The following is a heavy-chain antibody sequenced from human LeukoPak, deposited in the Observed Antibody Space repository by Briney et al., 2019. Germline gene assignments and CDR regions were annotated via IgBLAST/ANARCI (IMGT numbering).Heavy chain of an antibody. D-gene: IGHD1-1*01. Sequence: PSETLSLTCTVSGASISENVYYWAWIRQPPGKGLEWIGGISYIGTTYYNPSLKTRVTISADTSKNQFSLKLTSVTAADTAMYYCTRRTGQLAPLDYWGQGTLVTVSS. V-gene: IGHV4-39*01. CDR2: ISYIGTT. J-gene: IGHJ4*02. CDR3: TRRTGQLAPLDY. CDR1: GASISENVYY.